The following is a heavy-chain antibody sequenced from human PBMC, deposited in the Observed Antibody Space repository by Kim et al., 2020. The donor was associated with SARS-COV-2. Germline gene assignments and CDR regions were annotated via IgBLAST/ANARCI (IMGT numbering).Heavy chain of an antibody. Sequence: KYYSESVKGRFTIPRDNSKNTLYLQMNSLRAEDTAVYYCASDYYDSSGYDVWGQGTTVTVSS. V-gene: IGHV3-33*01. D-gene: IGHD3-22*01. CDR2: K. J-gene: IGHJ6*02. CDR3: ASDYYDSSGYDV.